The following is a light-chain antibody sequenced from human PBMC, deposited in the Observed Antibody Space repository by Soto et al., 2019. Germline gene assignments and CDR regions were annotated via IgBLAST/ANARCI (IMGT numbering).Light chain of an antibody. Sequence: QSALTQPPSASGTPGQSVTIPCTGTSSDVGDYNYVSWYQQHPGKAPKHMIYEVSRRPSGVPDRFSGSKSGNTASLTVSGLQAEDEADYYCSSNAGSNNLVFGGGTQLTVL. CDR1: SSDVGDYNY. J-gene: IGLJ2*01. CDR3: SSNAGSNNLV. CDR2: EVS. V-gene: IGLV2-8*01.